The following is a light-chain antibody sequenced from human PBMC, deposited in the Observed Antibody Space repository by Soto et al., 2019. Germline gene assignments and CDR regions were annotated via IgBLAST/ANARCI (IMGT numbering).Light chain of an antibody. J-gene: IGKJ1*01. CDR1: QSVSSNY. CDR3: QQYANSPRT. Sequence: EIVLTQSPGTLSLSPGERATLSCRASQSVSSNYLAWYQQKPGQAPRLLIYGASNRATGVPDRLSGSGSVTDFTLTVSRLEPEDFAVYYCQQYANSPRTFGQGTKVEIK. CDR2: GAS. V-gene: IGKV3-20*01.